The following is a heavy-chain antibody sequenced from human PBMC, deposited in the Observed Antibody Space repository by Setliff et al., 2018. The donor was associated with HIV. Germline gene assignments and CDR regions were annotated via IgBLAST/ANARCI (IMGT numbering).Heavy chain of an antibody. Sequence: ASVKVSCKASGYTFTSYGISWVRQAPGQGLEWMGWISTYNGNTNYAQKLQGRVTMTTDTSTSTAYMELRSLRSDDTAVYYCARHRFRDYYGSGSYADYWGQGTLVTVSS. CDR1: GYTFTSYG. V-gene: IGHV1-18*01. D-gene: IGHD3-10*01. CDR3: ARHRFRDYYGSGSYADY. CDR2: ISTYNGNT. J-gene: IGHJ4*02.